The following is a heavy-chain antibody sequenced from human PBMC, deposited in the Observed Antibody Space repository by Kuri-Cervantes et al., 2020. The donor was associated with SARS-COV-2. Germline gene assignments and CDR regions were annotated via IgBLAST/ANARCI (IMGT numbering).Heavy chain of an antibody. Sequence: GESLKISCAASGFTFSNAWMNWVRQAPGKGLEWVAFISYDGKNKKCIASGKGRFTISRDSSQSTLYLQMESLRNEDTAMYFCTKDRLGVHDFWGQGTLVTVSS. CDR1: GFTFSNAW. D-gene: IGHD2-8*01. J-gene: IGHJ4*02. CDR2: ISYDGKNK. V-gene: IGHV3-30*18. CDR3: TKDRLGVHDF.